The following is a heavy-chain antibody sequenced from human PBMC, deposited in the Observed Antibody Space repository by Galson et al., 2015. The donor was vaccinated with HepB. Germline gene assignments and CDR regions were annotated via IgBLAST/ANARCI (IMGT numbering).Heavy chain of an antibody. Sequence: SETLSLTCTVSGGSISSSSYYWGWIRQPPGKGLEWIGSIYYSGSTYYNPSLKSRVTISVDTSKNQFSLKLSSVTAADTAVYYCASGYCSSTSCSVMDVWGKGTTVTVSS. J-gene: IGHJ6*04. CDR2: IYYSGST. V-gene: IGHV4-39*01. CDR1: GGSISSSSYY. D-gene: IGHD2-2*01. CDR3: ASGYCSSTSCSVMDV.